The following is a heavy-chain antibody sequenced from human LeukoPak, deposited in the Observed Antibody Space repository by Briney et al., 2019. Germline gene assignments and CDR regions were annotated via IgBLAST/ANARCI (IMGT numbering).Heavy chain of an antibody. CDR2: IYYSGST. CDR1: GGSISSGGYY. D-gene: IGHD4-23*01. Sequence: PSQTLSLTCTVSGGSISSGGYYWSWIRQHPGKGLEWIGYIYYSGSTYYNPSLKSRVTISVDTSKNQFSLKLSSVTAADTAVYYCARRGPGGNYPYYYYGMDVWGQGTTVTVSS. J-gene: IGHJ6*02. CDR3: ARRGPGGNYPYYYYGMDV. V-gene: IGHV4-31*03.